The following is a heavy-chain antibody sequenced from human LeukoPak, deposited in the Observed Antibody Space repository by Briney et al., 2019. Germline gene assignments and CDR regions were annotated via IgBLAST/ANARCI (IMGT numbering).Heavy chain of an antibody. CDR3: ARVGAVDTAMVTSSSLDY. V-gene: IGHV1-2*06. D-gene: IGHD5-18*01. Sequence: ASVKVSCKASGYTFTGYYMHWVRQAPGQGLEWMGRINPNSGGTNYAQKFQGRVTMTRDTSISTAYMELSRLRSDDTAVYYCARVGAVDTAMVTSSSLDYWGQGTLVTVSS. J-gene: IGHJ4*02. CDR2: INPNSGGT. CDR1: GYTFTGYY.